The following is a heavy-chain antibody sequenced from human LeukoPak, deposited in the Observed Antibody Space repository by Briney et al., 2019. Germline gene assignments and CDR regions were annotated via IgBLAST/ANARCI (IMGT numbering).Heavy chain of an antibody. CDR2: IQSKTDGGTT. J-gene: IGHJ4*02. V-gene: IGHV3-15*05. Sequence: GGSLRLSCAASGFTFSDAWMTWVRQAPGKGLECVGFIQSKTDGGTTDSAAPVKGRFTVSRDDSKNTLYLQMNSMNSEDTAVYYCTTWSSQFDYWGQGTLVTVSS. D-gene: IGHD6-6*01. CDR1: GFTFSDAW. CDR3: TTWSSQFDY.